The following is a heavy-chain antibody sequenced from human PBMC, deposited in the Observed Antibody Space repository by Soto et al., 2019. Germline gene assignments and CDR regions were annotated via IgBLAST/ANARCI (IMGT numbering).Heavy chain of an antibody. CDR1: GGSISSYY. V-gene: IGHV4-59*01. Sequence: SETLSLTCTVSGGSISSYYWSWIRQPPGKGLEWIGYIYYSGSTNYNPSLKSRVTISVDTSKNQFSLKLSSVSAAYTAVYYCARDTGYSYGSDYWGQGTLVPVS. CDR3: ARDTGYSYGSDY. D-gene: IGHD5-18*01. CDR2: IYYSGST. J-gene: IGHJ4*02.